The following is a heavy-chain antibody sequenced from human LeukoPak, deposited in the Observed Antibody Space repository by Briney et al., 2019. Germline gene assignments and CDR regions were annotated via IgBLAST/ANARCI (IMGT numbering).Heavy chain of an antibody. D-gene: IGHD5-24*01. CDR2: INHSGST. CDR3: ARTRMATTPSYFDY. CDR1: GGSFSGYY. J-gene: IGHJ4*02. Sequence: PSETLSLTCAVYGGSFSGYYWSWIRQPPGKGLGWIGEINHSGSTNYNPSLKSRVTISVDTSKNQFSLKLSSVTAADTAVYYCARTRMATTPSYFDYWGQGTLVTVSS. V-gene: IGHV4-34*01.